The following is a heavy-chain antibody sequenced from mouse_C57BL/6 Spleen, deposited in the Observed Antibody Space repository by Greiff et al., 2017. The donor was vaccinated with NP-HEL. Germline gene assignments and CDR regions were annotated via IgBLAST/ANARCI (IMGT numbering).Heavy chain of an antibody. CDR3: ARRGGSSYLYFDY. CDR2: IHPNSGST. J-gene: IGHJ2*01. V-gene: IGHV1-64*01. Sequence: VQLQQPGAELVKPGASVKLSCKASGYTFTSYWMHWVKQRPGQGLEWIGMIHPNSGSTNYNEKFKSKATLTVDKSSSTAYMQLSSLTSEDSAVYYCARRGGSSYLYFDYWGQGTTLTVSS. D-gene: IGHD1-1*01. CDR1: GYTFTSYW.